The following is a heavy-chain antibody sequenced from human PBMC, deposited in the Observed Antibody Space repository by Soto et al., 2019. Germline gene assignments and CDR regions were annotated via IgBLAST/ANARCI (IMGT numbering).Heavy chain of an antibody. V-gene: IGHV3-23*01. D-gene: IGHD6-19*01. J-gene: IGHJ4*02. CDR1: GFTLGNYA. CDR3: AKGFYSSGWYFDY. CDR2: ISGSGGST. Sequence: EVQMLESGGGLVQPGGSWGLSGAPSGFTLGNYALTWFRQPPGRGPEGVSVISGSGGSTNYADSVKGRFTISRDNSKNTLYLQMNSLRAEDTAVYYCAKGFYSSGWYFDYWGLGTLVTV.